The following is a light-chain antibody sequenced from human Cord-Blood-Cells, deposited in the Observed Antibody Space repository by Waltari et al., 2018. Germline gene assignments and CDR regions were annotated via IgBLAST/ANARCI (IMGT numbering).Light chain of an antibody. J-gene: IGKJ4*01. CDR1: QSLLHSDGKTY. Sequence: IVMTQTPLSLSVTPGQPASISCKSSQSLLHSDGKTYLYWYLQKPGQSPQLRIYEVSNRCSGVPDRFSGSGSGTDFTLKISRVEAEDVGVYYCMQSIQLPLTFGGGTKVEIK. V-gene: IGKV2D-29*02. CDR3: MQSIQLPLT. CDR2: EVS.